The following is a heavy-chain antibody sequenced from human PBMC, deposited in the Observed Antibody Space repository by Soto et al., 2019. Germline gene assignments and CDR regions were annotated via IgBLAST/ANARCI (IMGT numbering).Heavy chain of an antibody. Sequence: GGSLRLSCAASGFTVGINYMSWVRQAPGKGLEWVSLIYSAGSTYYADSVKGRFTISRDNSKNTLYLQMNSLRAEDTAVYYCARDLRSSGWPTYYFDYWGQGTLVTVSS. D-gene: IGHD6-19*01. V-gene: IGHV3-66*01. CDR2: IYSAGST. CDR1: GFTVGINY. J-gene: IGHJ4*02. CDR3: ARDLRSSGWPTYYFDY.